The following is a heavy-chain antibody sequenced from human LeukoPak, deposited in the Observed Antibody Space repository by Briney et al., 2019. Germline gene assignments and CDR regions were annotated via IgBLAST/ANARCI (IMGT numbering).Heavy chain of an antibody. CDR3: ARVVAVAGTYYYYYMDV. Sequence: SETLSLTCTVSGGSISSYYWSWIRQPPGEELAWIGYIYYSGSTNYNPSLKSRVTISLDTSKNQFSLKLSSATAADTAVYYCARVVAVAGTYYYYYMDVWGKGTTVTVSS. CDR1: GGSISSYY. CDR2: IYYSGST. D-gene: IGHD6-19*01. V-gene: IGHV4-59*01. J-gene: IGHJ6*03.